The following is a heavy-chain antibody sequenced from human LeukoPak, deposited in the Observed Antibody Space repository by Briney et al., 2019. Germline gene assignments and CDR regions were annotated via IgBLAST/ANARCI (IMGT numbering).Heavy chain of an antibody. CDR3: ARDRWFDP. Sequence: SETLSLTCTVSGGSISSHYWSWIRQPPGKGLEWIGYISYSGSTNYNPSLKSRVTISLDTSKNQFSLKLTSVTAAATAVYYCARDRWFDPWGQGTLVTVSS. CDR2: ISYSGST. V-gene: IGHV4-59*11. CDR1: GGSISSHY. J-gene: IGHJ5*02.